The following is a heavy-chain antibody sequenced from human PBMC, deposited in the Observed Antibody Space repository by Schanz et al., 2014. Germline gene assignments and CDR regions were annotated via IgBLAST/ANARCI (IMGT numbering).Heavy chain of an antibody. D-gene: IGHD3-22*01. CDR1: GFTFSAFG. CDR2: IAYDGSRK. CDR3: ARRSFSGYSGYAWGYDF. J-gene: IGHJ4*02. V-gene: IGHV3-30*02. Sequence: VQLVESGGGLIQPGGSLRLSCAASGFTFSAFGMHWVRQAPGKGLDWVAFIAYDGSRKYYGDSVKGRFTISRDNSKNTVHLQMNGLRPEDTGVYYCARRSFSGYSGYAWGYDFWGQGTLVTVSS.